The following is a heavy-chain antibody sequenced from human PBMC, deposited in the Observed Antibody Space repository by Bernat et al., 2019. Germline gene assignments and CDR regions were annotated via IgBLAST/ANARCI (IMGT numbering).Heavy chain of an antibody. CDR3: ARSLFDL. Sequence: QVQLQQWGAGLLKPSETLSLTCAVYGGSFSGYYWGWIRQPPGKGLEWIGEINHSGNTNYNPSLKSRVTISLDTSKNQFSLKMRSVTAADTAVYYCARSLFDLWGHGTLVTVSS. V-gene: IGHV4-34*01. J-gene: IGHJ2*01. CDR1: GGSFSGYY. CDR2: INHSGNT.